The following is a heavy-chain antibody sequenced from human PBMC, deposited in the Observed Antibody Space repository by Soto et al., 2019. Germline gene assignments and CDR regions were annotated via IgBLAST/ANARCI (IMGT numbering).Heavy chain of an antibody. CDR3: ARDYYGSGSKYGMDV. V-gene: IGHV4-39*02. D-gene: IGHD3-10*01. CDR1: AGFPRRARYY. J-gene: IGHJ6*02. Sequence: TVSAGFPRRARYYGGCFRQAPGKGLEWIGRIYYSGSTYYNPSLKSRITISVDTSKNQFSLKLSSVTAADTAVYYCARDYYGSGSKYGMDVWGQGTTVT. CDR2: IYYSGST.